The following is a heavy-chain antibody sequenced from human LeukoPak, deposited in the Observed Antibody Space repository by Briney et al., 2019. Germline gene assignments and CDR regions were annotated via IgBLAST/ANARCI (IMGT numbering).Heavy chain of an antibody. V-gene: IGHV3-23*01. J-gene: IGHJ3*02. Sequence: PGRSLRLSCAASGFTFSTYALTWVRQAPGKGLEWVSAISSTGGNTYYADSVKGRFTISRDNSKNALYLQMNSLRAEDAAVYYCAKYYYTSGSDVFDIWGQGTMVTVSS. CDR2: ISSTGGNT. CDR1: GFTFSTYA. CDR3: AKYYYTSGSDVFDI. D-gene: IGHD3-10*01.